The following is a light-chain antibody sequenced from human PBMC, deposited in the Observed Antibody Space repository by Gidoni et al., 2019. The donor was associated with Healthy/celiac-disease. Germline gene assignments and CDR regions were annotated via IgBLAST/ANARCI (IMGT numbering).Light chain of an antibody. CDR3: QQRSNWPPALS. J-gene: IGKJ4*01. V-gene: IGKV3-11*01. CDR1: QSFSSY. Sequence: EIVLTQSPATLSLSPGERATLSCRASQSFSSYLAWYQQKPGQAPRLLIYDASNRATGIPARFSGSGSGTDFTLTISSLEPEDFAVYYCQQRSNWPPALSFGGGTKVEIK. CDR2: DAS.